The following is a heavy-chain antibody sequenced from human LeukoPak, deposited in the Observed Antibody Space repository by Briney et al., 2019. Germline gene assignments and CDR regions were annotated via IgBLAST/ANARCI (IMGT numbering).Heavy chain of an antibody. Sequence: GGSLRLSCAVSGLTLSEYWMHWVRQDAGKGLEWVALIWYDGSDKYYADSVKGRFTISRDNSKNTLYLQMNSLRAEDTAVYYCAKGYCSGGSCAHFDYWGQGTLVTVSS. J-gene: IGHJ4*02. CDR3: AKGYCSGGSCAHFDY. V-gene: IGHV3-33*08. D-gene: IGHD2-15*01. CDR1: GLTLSEYW. CDR2: IWYDGSDK.